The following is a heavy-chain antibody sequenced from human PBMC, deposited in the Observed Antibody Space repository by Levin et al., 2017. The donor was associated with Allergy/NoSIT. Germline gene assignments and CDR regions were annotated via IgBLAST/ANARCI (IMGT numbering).Heavy chain of an antibody. CDR2: IYYSGST. CDR3: ARHVVGYADA. Sequence: SETLSLTCTVSGGSISSYYWSWIRQPPGKGLEWIGYIYYSGSTNYNPSLKSRVTISVDTSKNQFSLKLSSVTAADTAVYYCARHVVGYADAWGQGTLVTVSS. D-gene: IGHD2-15*01. J-gene: IGHJ5*02. CDR1: GGSISSYY. V-gene: IGHV4-59*08.